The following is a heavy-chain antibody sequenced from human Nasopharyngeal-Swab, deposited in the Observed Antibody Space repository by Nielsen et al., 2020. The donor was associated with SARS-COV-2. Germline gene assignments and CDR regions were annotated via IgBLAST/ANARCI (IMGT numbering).Heavy chain of an antibody. Sequence: GESLKISCAASGFTFSSYSMNWARQAPGKGLEWVSSISSSSSYIYYADSVKGRFTISRDNAKNSLYLQMNSLRAEDTAVYYCARARNYVVVVAASQDNYYYYGMDVWGQGTTVTVSS. D-gene: IGHD2-15*01. V-gene: IGHV3-21*01. CDR3: ARARNYVVVVAASQDNYYYYGMDV. CDR1: GFTFSSYS. J-gene: IGHJ6*02. CDR2: ISSSSSYI.